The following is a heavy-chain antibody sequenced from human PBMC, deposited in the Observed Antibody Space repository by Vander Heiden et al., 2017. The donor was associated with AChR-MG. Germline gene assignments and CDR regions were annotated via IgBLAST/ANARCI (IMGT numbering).Heavy chain of an antibody. D-gene: IGHD5-12*01. Sequence: QVQLAAYGGGVVQPGRSLRLSCAASGFTFSSYARHWVRQAPGKRLEWVAVISYDGSNKYYADSVKGRFTISRDNSKNTLYLQMNSLRAEDTAVYYCARGRLNNWGQGTLVTVSS. J-gene: IGHJ4*02. V-gene: IGHV3-30-3*01. CDR3: ARGRLNN. CDR1: GFTFSSYA. CDR2: ISYDGSNK.